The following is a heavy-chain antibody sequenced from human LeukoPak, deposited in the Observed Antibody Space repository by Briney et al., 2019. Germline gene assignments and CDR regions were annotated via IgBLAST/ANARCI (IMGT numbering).Heavy chain of an antibody. CDR1: GFTLSSYW. D-gene: IGHD3-9*01. CDR3: ARLGITIFWSWFDP. CDR2: IKQDGSEK. J-gene: IGHJ5*02. V-gene: IGHV3-7*03. Sequence: GGSLRLSCAASGFTLSSYWMTWVRQAPGKGLEWMAYIKQDGSEKYYMDSVKGRFTISRDNAKNSLYLQMNSLRAEDTAVYYCARLGITIFWSWFDPWGQGTLVTVSS.